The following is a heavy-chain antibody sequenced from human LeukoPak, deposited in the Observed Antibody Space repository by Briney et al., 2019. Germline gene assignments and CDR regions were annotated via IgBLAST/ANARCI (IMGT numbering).Heavy chain of an antibody. D-gene: IGHD4-17*01. CDR2: IKQDGSEK. V-gene: IGHV3-7*01. J-gene: IGHJ5*02. Sequence: PGGSLRLSCAASGFTFSSYWMSWVRQAPGKGLEWVANIKQDGSEKYYVDSVKGRFTISRDNAKNPLYLQMTSLRAEDTAVYYCARDWVTTSYNWFDPWGQGTLVTVSS. CDR3: ARDWVTTSYNWFDP. CDR1: GFTFSSYW.